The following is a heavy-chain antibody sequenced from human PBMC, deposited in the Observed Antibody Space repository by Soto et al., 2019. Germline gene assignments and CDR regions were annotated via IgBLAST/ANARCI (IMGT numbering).Heavy chain of an antibody. CDR3: TRDSGCGGDCYENYFDY. J-gene: IGHJ4*02. CDR1: GFTFGDYA. Sequence: GGSLRLSCTASGFTFGDYAMSWFRQTPGKGLEWVGFIKSKTYGGTTGYAPTVQVRFTILRDDSKIFAYLQMDSLNTEDTAVYYCTRDSGCGGDCYENYFDYWGQGT. D-gene: IGHD2-21*02. V-gene: IGHV3-49*03. CDR2: IKSKTYGGTT.